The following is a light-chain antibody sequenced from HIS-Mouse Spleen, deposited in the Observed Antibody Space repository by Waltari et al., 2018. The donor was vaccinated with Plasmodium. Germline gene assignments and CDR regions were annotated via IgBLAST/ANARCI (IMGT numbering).Light chain of an antibody. CDR1: SSYVGSYNL. CDR3: CSYAGSSTYV. Sequence: QSALTQPASVSGSPGQSITISCTGTSSYVGSYNLVSWDQQHPGKAPKLMIYEGSKRASGVSNRCSGSKAGNTASLTSSGLQAEDEADYYCCSYAGSSTYVFGTGTKVTVL. CDR2: EGS. V-gene: IGLV2-23*01. J-gene: IGLJ1*01.